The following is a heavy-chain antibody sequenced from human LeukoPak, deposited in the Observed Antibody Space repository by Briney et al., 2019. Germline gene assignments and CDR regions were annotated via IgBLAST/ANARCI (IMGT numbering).Heavy chain of an antibody. CDR3: AKGGGPYYYGMDV. J-gene: IGHJ6*02. Sequence: GGSLRLSCAASGFTFDDYAMPWVRQAPGKGLEWVSGISWNSGSIGYADSVKGRFTISRDNAKNSLYLQMNSLRAEDTALYYCAKGGGPYYYGMDVWGQGTTVTVSS. V-gene: IGHV3-9*01. CDR2: ISWNSGSI. CDR1: GFTFDDYA.